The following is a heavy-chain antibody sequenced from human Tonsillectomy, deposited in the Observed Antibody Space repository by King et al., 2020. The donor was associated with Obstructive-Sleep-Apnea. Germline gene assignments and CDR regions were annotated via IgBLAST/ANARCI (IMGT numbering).Heavy chain of an antibody. CDR3: ARGLEMATINLDY. CDR1: GGSISSYY. V-gene: IGHV4-59*01. Sequence: HVQLQESGPGLVKPSETLSLTCTVSGGSISSYYWSWIRQPPGKGLEWIGYIYYSGSTNYNPSLKSRVTISVDTSKNQFSLKLSSVTAADTAVYYCARGLEMATINLDYWGQGTLVTVSS. CDR2: IYYSGST. J-gene: IGHJ4*02. D-gene: IGHD5-24*01.